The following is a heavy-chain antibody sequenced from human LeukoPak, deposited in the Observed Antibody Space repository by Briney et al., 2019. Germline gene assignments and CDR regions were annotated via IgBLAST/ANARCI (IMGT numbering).Heavy chain of an antibody. V-gene: IGHV1-46*01. Sequence: ASVKVSCKASGYTFTSYYMHWVRQAPGQGLEWMGIINPSGGSTSYAQKFQGRVTMTRDTSTSTVYMELSRLRSDDTAVYYCAREYYYDSSGYIEDGNAFDIWGQGTMVTVSS. J-gene: IGHJ3*02. D-gene: IGHD3-22*01. CDR1: GYTFTSYY. CDR2: INPSGGST. CDR3: AREYYYDSSGYIEDGNAFDI.